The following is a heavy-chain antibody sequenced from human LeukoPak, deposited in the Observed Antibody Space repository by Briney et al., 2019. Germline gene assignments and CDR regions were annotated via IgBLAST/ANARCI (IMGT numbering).Heavy chain of an antibody. Sequence: TGGSLRLSCAASGFTFSSYGMHWVRQAPGKGLEWVAFIWYDGSNKYYADSVKGRFTISRDNSKNTLYLQMNSLRAEDTAVYYCARYSGSYFDYWGQGTLVTVSS. D-gene: IGHD1-26*01. V-gene: IGHV3-33*01. J-gene: IGHJ4*02. CDR3: ARYSGSYFDY. CDR2: IWYDGSNK. CDR1: GFTFSSYG.